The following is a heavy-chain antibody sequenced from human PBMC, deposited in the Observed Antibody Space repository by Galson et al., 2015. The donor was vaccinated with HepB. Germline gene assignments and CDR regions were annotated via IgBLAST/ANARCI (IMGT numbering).Heavy chain of an antibody. CDR3: ARSPPYYGSGSYYNDFDY. J-gene: IGHJ4*02. D-gene: IGHD3-10*01. V-gene: IGHV1-2*04. Sequence: SCKASGYTFTGCYMHWVRQAPGQGLEWMGWINPNSGGTNYAQKFQGWVTMTRDTSISTAYMELSRLRSDDTAVYYCARSPPYYGSGSYYNDFDYWGQGTLVTVSS. CDR2: INPNSGGT. CDR1: GYTFTGCY.